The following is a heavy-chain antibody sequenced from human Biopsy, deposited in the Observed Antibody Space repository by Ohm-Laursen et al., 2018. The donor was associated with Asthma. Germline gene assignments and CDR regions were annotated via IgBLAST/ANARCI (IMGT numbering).Heavy chain of an antibody. Sequence: SQTLSLTCSLSSGSGGYMRSGNYYWGWIRQPPGKGLEWIGCIYYSGTTYYNPSLESRFTVSADTSKNQFSLKLTSVTAADTAVYYCVRGSSSWHHGPFHYYYGLDVWGQGTTATVSS. CDR2: IYYSGTT. V-gene: IGHV4-39*01. D-gene: IGHD6-13*01. J-gene: IGHJ6*02. CDR3: VRGSSSWHHGPFHYYYGLDV. CDR1: SGSGGYMRSGNYY.